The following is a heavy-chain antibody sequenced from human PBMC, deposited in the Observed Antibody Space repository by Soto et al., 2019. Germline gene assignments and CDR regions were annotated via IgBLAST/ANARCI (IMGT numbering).Heavy chain of an antibody. J-gene: IGHJ4*02. Sequence: GASVKGSCKASGYTFTGDYMHWVRQAPGQRLEWMGWINASNGNTKYSQKFQGRVTITRDTSASTAYMELSSLRSEDTAVYYCAATADYGDYWYYFDYWGQGTLVTVSS. CDR2: INASNGNT. CDR3: AATADYGDYWYYFDY. D-gene: IGHD4-17*01. V-gene: IGHV1-3*01. CDR1: GYTFTGDY.